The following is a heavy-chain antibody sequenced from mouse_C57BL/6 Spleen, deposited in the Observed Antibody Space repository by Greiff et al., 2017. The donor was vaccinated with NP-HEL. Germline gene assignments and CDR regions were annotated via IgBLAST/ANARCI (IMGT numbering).Heavy chain of an antibody. CDR2: ISYDGSN. V-gene: IGHV3-6*01. J-gene: IGHJ2*01. CDR3: ARADDYYGSSYNY. D-gene: IGHD1-1*01. Sequence: EVKLMESGPGLVKPSQSLSLTCSVTGYSITSGYYWNWIRQFPGNKLEWMGYISYDGSNNYNPSLKNRISITRDTSKNQFFLKLNSVTTEDTATYYCARADDYYGSSYNYWGQGTTLTVSS. CDR1: GYSITSGYY.